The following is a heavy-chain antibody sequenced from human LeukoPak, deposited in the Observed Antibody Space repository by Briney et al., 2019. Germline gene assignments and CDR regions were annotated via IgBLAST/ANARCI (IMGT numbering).Heavy chain of an antibody. V-gene: IGHV3-23*01. CDR1: GFTFSSCA. CDR3: ATHYDTSGYYYFDF. CDR2: ISGTGVTT. D-gene: IGHD3-22*01. Sequence: PAGSLRLSCAASGFTFSSCALTWVRQAPGKGLEWDSTISGTGVTTFYADSVRGRFTISRDNSKNTLYLQMSSLRAEDTAVYYCATHYDTSGYYYFDFWGQGTLVTVSS. J-gene: IGHJ4*02.